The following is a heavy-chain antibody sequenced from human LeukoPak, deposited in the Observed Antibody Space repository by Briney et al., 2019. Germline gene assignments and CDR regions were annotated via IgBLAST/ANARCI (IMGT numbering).Heavy chain of an antibody. CDR1: GYSISGGYY. D-gene: IGHD2-2*02. CDR2: FHHSGST. Sequence: PSETLSLTCAVSGYSISGGYYWGWIRQPPGKGLEWIGSFHHSGSTYYNPSLKTRVTISVDTSKNQFSLNLRSVTAADTAVYYCARAVPAAIDAFDIWGQGTMVTVSS. V-gene: IGHV4-38-2*01. J-gene: IGHJ3*02. CDR3: ARAVPAAIDAFDI.